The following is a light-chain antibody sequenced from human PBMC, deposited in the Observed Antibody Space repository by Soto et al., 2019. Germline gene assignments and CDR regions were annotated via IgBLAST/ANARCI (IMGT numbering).Light chain of an antibody. Sequence: EMVNTPCPPTLSVPPAERATLSCRASHSVSSDLAWYQQKPGQAPRLLIYGASTRAIGIPARFSGSGSGTEFTLTISSLQSEDFAVYYCQQYNNWPPTFGQGTRLEI. CDR3: QQYNNWPPT. V-gene: IGKV3-15*01. J-gene: IGKJ5*01. CDR2: GAS. CDR1: HSVSSD.